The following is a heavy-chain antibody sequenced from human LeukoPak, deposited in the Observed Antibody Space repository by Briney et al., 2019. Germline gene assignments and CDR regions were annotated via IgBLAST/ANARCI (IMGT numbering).Heavy chain of an antibody. J-gene: IGHJ6*03. V-gene: IGHV3-33*01. CDR3: ARDGSGPAAYYYYYMDV. CDR1: GFTFSSYG. D-gene: IGHD2-2*01. CDR2: IWYDGSNK. Sequence: GGSLRLSCAASGFTFSSYGMRWVRQAPGKGLEWVAVIWYDGSNKYYADSVKGRFTISRDISKNTLYLQMNSLRAEDTAVYYCARDGSGPAAYYYYYMDVWGKGTTVTVSS.